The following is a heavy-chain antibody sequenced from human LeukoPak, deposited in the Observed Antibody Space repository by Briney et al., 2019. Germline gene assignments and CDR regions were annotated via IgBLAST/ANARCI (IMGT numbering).Heavy chain of an antibody. CDR3: ARGGWGNDAFDI. Sequence: GGSLRPSCAASGFTFNSYSMNWVRQAPGKGLEWVSSISGSNSYIYYADSVKGRFTISRDNAKNSLYLQMNSLRAEDTAVYYCARGGWGNDAFDIWGQGTMVTVSS. CDR1: GFTFNSYS. J-gene: IGHJ3*02. CDR2: ISGSNSYI. V-gene: IGHV3-21*01. D-gene: IGHD6-19*01.